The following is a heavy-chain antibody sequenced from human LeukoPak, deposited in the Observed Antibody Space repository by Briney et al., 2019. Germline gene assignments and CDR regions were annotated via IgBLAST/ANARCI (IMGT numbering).Heavy chain of an antibody. Sequence: KPSETLSLTCAVYGGSFSGYYWSWIRQPPGKGLEWIGEINHSGSTNYNPSLKSRVTISVDTSKNQFSLKLSSVTAADTAVYYCARGGGSYLRTFDYWGQGTLVTVSS. CDR3: ARGGGSYLRTFDY. CDR1: GGSFSGYY. J-gene: IGHJ4*02. V-gene: IGHV4-34*01. D-gene: IGHD1-26*01. CDR2: INHSGST.